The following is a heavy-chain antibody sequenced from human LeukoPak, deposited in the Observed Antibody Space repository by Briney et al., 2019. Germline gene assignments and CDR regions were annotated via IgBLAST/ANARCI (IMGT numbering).Heavy chain of an antibody. CDR2: MNRDGSEK. J-gene: IGHJ6*02. V-gene: IGHV3-7*01. CDR3: ARDGGIIRFGGQDV. D-gene: IGHD3-16*01. CDR1: GFTFSDFW. Sequence: GGSLRLSCAASGFTFSDFWLSWVRQAPGKGLEWVANMNRDGSEKNYVDSMKGRITISRDNAKNSLYLQMNSPRVEDTAVYYCARDGGIIRFGGQDVWGQGTTVTVS.